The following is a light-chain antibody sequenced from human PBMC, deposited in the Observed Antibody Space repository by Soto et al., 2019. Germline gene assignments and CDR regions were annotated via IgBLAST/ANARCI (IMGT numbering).Light chain of an antibody. CDR2: WAS. Sequence: DIVMTQSPDSLAVSMGERATINCKSSQSVLYSPNNKNYLAWYRQKPGQPPKLLVYWASTRESGVPDRFSGSGSDRDFTLTINSLQADDVAFYYCQQYIHAPQTFGQGTKVAIK. J-gene: IGKJ1*01. CDR1: QSVLYSPNNKNY. V-gene: IGKV4-1*01. CDR3: QQYIHAPQT.